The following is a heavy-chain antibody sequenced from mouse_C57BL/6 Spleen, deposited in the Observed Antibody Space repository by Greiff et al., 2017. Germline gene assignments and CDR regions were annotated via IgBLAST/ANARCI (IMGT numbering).Heavy chain of an antibody. D-gene: IGHD2-5*01. J-gene: IGHJ4*01. CDR2: IDPSDSET. CDR3: ARSYSNYVAAMDY. Sequence: QVQLQQPGAELVRPGSSVKLSCKASGYTFTSYWMHWAKQRPIQGLEWIGNIDPSDSETHYNQKFKDKATLTVDKSSSTAYMQLSSLTSEDSAVYYCARSYSNYVAAMDYWGQGTSVTVSS. V-gene: IGHV1-52*01. CDR1: GYTFTSYW.